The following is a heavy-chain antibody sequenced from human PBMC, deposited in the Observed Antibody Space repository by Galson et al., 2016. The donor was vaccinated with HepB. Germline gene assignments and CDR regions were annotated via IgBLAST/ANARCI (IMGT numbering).Heavy chain of an antibody. CDR2: INPNSGDT. CDR3: ARNPSSAWYALPSTFYFDY. CDR1: GYTFPAYY. V-gene: IGHV1-2*02. Sequence: SVKVSCKASGYTFPAYYMHWVRQAPGQGLEWMGWINPNSGDTIYAQKFQGRVTMTRDTSIRTAYMELTSLRSDDTAVYFCARNPSSAWYALPSTFYFDYWGQGTLVTVSS. D-gene: IGHD6-19*01. J-gene: IGHJ4*02.